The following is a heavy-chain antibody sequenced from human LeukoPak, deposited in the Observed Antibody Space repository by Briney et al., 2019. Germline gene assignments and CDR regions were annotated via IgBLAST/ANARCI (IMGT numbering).Heavy chain of an antibody. CDR1: VYTFTDYY. CDR2: INPNSGGT. V-gene: IGHV1-2*02. J-gene: IGHJ4*02. CDR3: ARMVDGDYGSDY. Sequence: ASVTVSFKCSVYTFTDYYMHWVRQAPGQGLEWMGWINPNSGGTNYAHKFQGRVTMTRDTSISTAYIERSRLRSDDTAVYYCARMVDGDYGSDYWGQGTLVTVSS. D-gene: IGHD4-17*01.